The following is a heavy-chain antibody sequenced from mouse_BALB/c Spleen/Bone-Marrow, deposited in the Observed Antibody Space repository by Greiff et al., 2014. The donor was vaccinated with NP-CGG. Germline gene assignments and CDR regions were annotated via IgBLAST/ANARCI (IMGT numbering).Heavy chain of an antibody. Sequence: QVQLQQSGAELARPGASVKMSCKASAYTFTDYTVHWVKQRPGQGLEWIGYINPSSGYTNYNQIFKDKATLTADKSSSTAYMQLSRQTSKDTADYSGARSGTFRATSYAMDYWGQGNSVTVSS. CDR1: AYTFTDYT. V-gene: IGHV1-4*01. J-gene: IGHJ4*01. D-gene: IGHD3-1*01. CDR3: ARSGTFRATSYAMDY. CDR2: INPSSGYT.